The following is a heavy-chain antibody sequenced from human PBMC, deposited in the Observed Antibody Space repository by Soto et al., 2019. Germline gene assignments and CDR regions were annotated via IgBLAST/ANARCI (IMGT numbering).Heavy chain of an antibody. CDR1: GGSISSISYY. J-gene: IGHJ5*02. Sequence: SETLSLTCTVSGGSISSISYYWGWIRQPPGKGLEWIGSINHSGSTNYNPSLKSRVTISVDTSKNQFSLKLSSVTAADTAVYYCARGSWFDPWGQGTLVTVSS. CDR2: INHSGST. V-gene: IGHV4-39*07. CDR3: ARGSWFDP.